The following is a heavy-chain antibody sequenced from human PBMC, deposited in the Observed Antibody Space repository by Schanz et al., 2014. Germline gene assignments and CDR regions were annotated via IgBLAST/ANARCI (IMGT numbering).Heavy chain of an antibody. V-gene: IGHV3-74*01. Sequence: EVQLVQSGGGLVQPGGSLRLSCAASGFTFSSHWMHWVRQDPGKGLVWVARINSVGSNTDYADSVTGRFTISRDNAKNTLYLQMNSLRAEDTAVYYCARNRGSGGQNWYFDLWGRGTLXTVSS. CDR3: ARNRGSGGQNWYFDL. J-gene: IGHJ2*01. D-gene: IGHD1-26*01. CDR1: GFTFSSHW. CDR2: INSVGSNT.